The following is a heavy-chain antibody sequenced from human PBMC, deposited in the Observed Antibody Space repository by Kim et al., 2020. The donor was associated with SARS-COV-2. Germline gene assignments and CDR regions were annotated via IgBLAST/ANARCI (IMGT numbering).Heavy chain of an antibody. CDR3: ARGESYYFDSRIKGY. Sequence: DSVKGRFTISRDNAKNSLYLQMNSLRDEDTAVYYCARGESYYFDSRIKGYWGQGTLVTVSS. J-gene: IGHJ4*02. D-gene: IGHD3-22*01. V-gene: IGHV3-48*02.